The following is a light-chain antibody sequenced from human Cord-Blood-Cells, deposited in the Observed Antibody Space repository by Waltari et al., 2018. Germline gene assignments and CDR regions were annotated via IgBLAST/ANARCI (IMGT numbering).Light chain of an antibody. CDR1: QGISSY. V-gene: IGKV1-9*01. CDR2: AAS. CDR3: QQLNSYPHT. Sequence: DIQLTQSPSFLSASVGDRVTITCRASQGISSYLAWYQQKPGKDPKLLIYAASTLQSGVPSRFSGSGSGTEFTLTISSLQPEDFATYYCQQLNSYPHTFGGGTKVEIK. J-gene: IGKJ4*01.